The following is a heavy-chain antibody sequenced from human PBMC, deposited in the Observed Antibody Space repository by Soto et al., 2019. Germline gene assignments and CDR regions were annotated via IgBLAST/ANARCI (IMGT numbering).Heavy chain of an antibody. CDR3: AGANYYDSSGYYIPFDY. CDR2: VIPILGTA. CDR1: GGSTSSYA. V-gene: IGHV1-69*13. J-gene: IGHJ4*02. D-gene: IGHD3-22*01. Sequence: PVKVSWEASGGSTSSYAISWVRQAPGQVLEWMGGVIPILGTANYAQKFQGRVTITADESTSTAYMELSSLRSEDTAVYYCAGANYYDSSGYYIPFDYWGQGTLVTVAS.